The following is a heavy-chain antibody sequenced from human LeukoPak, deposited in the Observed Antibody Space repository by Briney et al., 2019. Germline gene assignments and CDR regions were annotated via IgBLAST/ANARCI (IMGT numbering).Heavy chain of an antibody. CDR1: GGTFSSYA. CDR3: ARKAYSSGWYPPGYYYYGMDV. J-gene: IGHJ6*02. V-gene: IGHV1-69*04. D-gene: IGHD6-19*01. CDR2: MIPILGIA. Sequence: GASVKVSCKASGGTFSSYAISWVRQAPGQGLEWMGRMIPILGIANYAQKFQGRVTITADKSTSTAYMDLSSLRSEDTAVYYCARKAYSSGWYPPGYYYYGMDVWGQGTTVTVSS.